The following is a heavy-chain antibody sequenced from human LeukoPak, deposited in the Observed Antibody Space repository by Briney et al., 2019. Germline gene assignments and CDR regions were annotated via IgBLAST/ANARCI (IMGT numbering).Heavy chain of an antibody. J-gene: IGHJ4*02. V-gene: IGHV3-30*01. CDR2: ISYDGSNK. CDR1: GFTFSSYA. Sequence: GGSLRLSCAASGFTFSSYAIHWVRQAPGKGLEWVAVISYDGSNKYYADSVKGRFTISRDNSKNTLYLQMNSLRAEDTAVYYCARVGGSGSYVDYWGQGTLVTVSS. D-gene: IGHD3-10*01. CDR3: ARVGGSGSYVDY.